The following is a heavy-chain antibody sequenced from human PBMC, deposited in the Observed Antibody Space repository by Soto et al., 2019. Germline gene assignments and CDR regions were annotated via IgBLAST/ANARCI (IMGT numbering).Heavy chain of an antibody. Sequence: SETLSLTCSVSGVSLTSGTYYWSWIRQHPGKGLEWIGYIFYSGSTDYNPSLKSRVNISVDTSKNQFSLKLSSVTTADTAVYYCASTEDFFDYWGQGTLATVSS. CDR2: IFYSGST. CDR1: GVSLTSGTYY. J-gene: IGHJ4*02. V-gene: IGHV4-31*03. CDR3: ASTEDFFDY.